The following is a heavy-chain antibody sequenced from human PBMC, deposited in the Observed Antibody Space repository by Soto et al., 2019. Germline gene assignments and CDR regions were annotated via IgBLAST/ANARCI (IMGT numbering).Heavy chain of an antibody. D-gene: IGHD2-2*01. J-gene: IGHJ4*02. V-gene: IGHV5-51*01. CDR2: IVPGDSDT. CDR3: ARPRVVSQLPYYFDY. Sequence: PGESLKISCKASGYNFTSNWIAWVRQMPGKGLEWMGIIVPGDSDTTYSPSFHGQVTISADKSISTAYLQWSSLKASVTAMYYCARPRVVSQLPYYFDYWGQGTLVTVSS. CDR1: GYNFTSNW.